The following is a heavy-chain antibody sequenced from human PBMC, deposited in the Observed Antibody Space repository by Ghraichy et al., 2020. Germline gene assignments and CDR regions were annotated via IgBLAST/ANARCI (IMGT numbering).Heavy chain of an antibody. J-gene: IGHJ4*02. CDR2: IKQDGSGK. CDR3: ARDGPAAGLYFDY. Sequence: GGSLRLSCAASGFTFSDYWMNWVRQAPGKGLEWVASIKQDGSGKYYVDSVKGRFTVSRDNGQTSVYLQMNRLRAEDTAVYYCARDGPAAGLYFDYWGQGIVVTVSS. D-gene: IGHD6-13*01. CDR1: GFTFSDYW. V-gene: IGHV3-7*03.